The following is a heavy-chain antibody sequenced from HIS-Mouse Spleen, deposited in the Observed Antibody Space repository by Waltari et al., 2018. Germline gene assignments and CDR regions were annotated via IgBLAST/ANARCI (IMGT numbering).Heavy chain of an antibody. J-gene: IGHJ4*02. CDR3: AKDRGIAAAGTCY. Sequence: QVQLVESGGGVVQPGRALRLSCAASGFTFSSYGMHWVRQAPGKGLEWVAVIWYDGSNKYYADSVKGRFTISRDNSKNTLYLQMNSLRAEDTAVYYCAKDRGIAAAGTCYWGQGTLVTVSS. V-gene: IGHV3-33*06. CDR2: IWYDGSNK. CDR1: GFTFSSYG. D-gene: IGHD6-13*01.